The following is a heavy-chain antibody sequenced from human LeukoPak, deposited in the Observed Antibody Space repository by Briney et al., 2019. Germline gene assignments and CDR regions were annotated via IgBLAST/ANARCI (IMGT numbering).Heavy chain of an antibody. CDR3: SSSTSAAPPTWFAP. J-gene: IGHJ5*02. CDR2: IWYDGSNK. Sequence: GGSLRLSCAASGFTFSSYGMHWVRQAPGKGLEWVAVIWYDGSNKYYADSVKGRFTISRDNSKNTVYLHMNSLRAEDTAVYYCSSSTSAAPPTWFAPWGQEPLVPVSS. CDR1: GFTFSSYG. V-gene: IGHV3-33*01. D-gene: IGHD2/OR15-2a*01.